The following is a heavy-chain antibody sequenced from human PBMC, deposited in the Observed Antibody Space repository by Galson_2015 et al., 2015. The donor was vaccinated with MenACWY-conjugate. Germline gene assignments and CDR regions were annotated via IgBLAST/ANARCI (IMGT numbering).Heavy chain of an antibody. D-gene: IGHD3-9*01. Sequence: SVKVSCKAAGYTFTLYAMHWVRQAPGQRLEWMGWINAGNGNTKYSQKFQDRVIISRDIAASTVYMEVTSLGSEDTGVYYCERGASPLTCYLKRDWFAPWGQGTLLIVSS. CDR1: GYTFTLYA. V-gene: IGHV1-3*01. CDR2: INAGNGNT. CDR3: ERGASPLTCYLKRDWFAP. J-gene: IGHJ5*02.